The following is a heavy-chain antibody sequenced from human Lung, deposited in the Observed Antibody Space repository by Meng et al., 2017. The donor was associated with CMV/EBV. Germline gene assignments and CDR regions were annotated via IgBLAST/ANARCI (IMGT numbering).Heavy chain of an antibody. Sequence: QGRLQVTGPGLVKPSGTLSLTCCVSVVSSSRHVRWTWVRQPPGKGLDWIGDIDDSGSTNYNPSLNSRISISLDKSKNHFSLKVNSVTAADTAVYYCARGKQDAWELLAYWGQGALVTVSS. V-gene: IGHV4-4*02. CDR3: ARGKQDAWELLAY. CDR1: VVSSSRHVR. CDR2: IDDSGST. J-gene: IGHJ4*02. D-gene: IGHD1-26*01.